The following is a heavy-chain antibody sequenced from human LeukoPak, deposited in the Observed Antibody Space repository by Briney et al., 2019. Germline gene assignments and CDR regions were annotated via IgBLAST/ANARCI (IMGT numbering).Heavy chain of an antibody. CDR2: ISSSSRTI. J-gene: IGHJ4*02. Sequence: GSLRLSCAASGFTFSRYSMNWVRQAPGKGLEWVSYISSSSRTIHYADSVKGRFTISRDNAKNSLYLQMNSLRAEDTAVYYCARRGYSSGWNRFDYWGQGTLVTVSS. CDR3: ARRGYSSGWNRFDY. CDR1: GFTFSRYS. D-gene: IGHD6-25*01. V-gene: IGHV3-48*01.